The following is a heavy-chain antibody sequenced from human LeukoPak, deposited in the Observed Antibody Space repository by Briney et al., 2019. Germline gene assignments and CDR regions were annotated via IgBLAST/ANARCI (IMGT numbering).Heavy chain of an antibody. CDR1: GFTVSSNY. J-gene: IGHJ4*02. V-gene: IGHV3-66*01. CDR2: LYSGGNT. Sequence: GGSLRLSCAASGFTVSSNYMSWVRETPGKGLAWVSVLYSGGNTYYADSVKGRFTISRDNSKNMLFLQMNSLRAEDTAVYYCARVGRGDTYGYVDYWGQGTLVTVSS. CDR3: ARVGRGDTYGYVDY. D-gene: IGHD5-18*01.